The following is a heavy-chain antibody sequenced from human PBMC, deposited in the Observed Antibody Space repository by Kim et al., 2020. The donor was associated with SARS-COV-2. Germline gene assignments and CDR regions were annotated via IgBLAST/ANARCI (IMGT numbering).Heavy chain of an antibody. CDR2: VSGGGGST. V-gene: IGHV3-23*01. CDR3: AKVGSVSNFGGADYDAFDI. D-gene: IGHD3-16*01. CDR1: GFTSTNYV. Sequence: GGSLRLSCIASGFTSTNYVMSWVRHAPGKGLEWVSAVSGGGGSTYYADSVRGRFTISRDNSRNTLDLQMNSLRVEDTAIYYCAKVGSVSNFGGADYDAFDIWGRGTLVMVSS. J-gene: IGHJ3*02.